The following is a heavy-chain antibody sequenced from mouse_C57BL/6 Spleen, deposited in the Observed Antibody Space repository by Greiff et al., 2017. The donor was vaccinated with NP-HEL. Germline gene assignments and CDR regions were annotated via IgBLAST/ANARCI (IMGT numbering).Heavy chain of an antibody. CDR1: GYTFTSYW. J-gene: IGHJ3*01. CDR2: IDPSDSYT. CDR3: ARSDEGFAY. V-gene: IGHV1-50*01. Sequence: QVQLQQPGAELVKPGASVKLSCKASGYTFTSYWMQWVKQRPGQGLEWIGEIDPSDSYTNYNQKFKGKSTLTVDKSSSTAYMQLSSLTSEDSAVYYCARSDEGFAYWGQGTLVTVSA.